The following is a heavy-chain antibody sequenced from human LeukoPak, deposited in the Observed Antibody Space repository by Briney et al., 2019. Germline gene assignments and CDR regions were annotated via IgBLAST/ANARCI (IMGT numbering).Heavy chain of an antibody. CDR2: ISGYNGNT. D-gene: IGHD2-21*02. CDR3: ARDYCNNPTCHTREFDY. J-gene: IGHJ4*02. V-gene: IGHV1-18*01. CDR1: GYTFTSYG. Sequence: ASVKVSRKASGYTFTSYGSSWVRQAPGQGLEWMGWISGYNGNTIYAQKLQGRVSMTTDTSTSTAYMDLRSLRSDDTAVYYCARDYCNNPTCHTREFDYWGQGTLVTVPS.